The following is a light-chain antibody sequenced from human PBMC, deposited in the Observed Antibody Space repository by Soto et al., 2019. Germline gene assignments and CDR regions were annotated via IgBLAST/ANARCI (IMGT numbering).Light chain of an antibody. CDR2: EVS. J-gene: IGLJ1*01. CDR1: SSAVGGYNY. CDR3: SSYTSSSTFYV. V-gene: IGLV2-14*01. Sequence: QSVLAQPGSVSGSPGQSITISCTGTSSAVGGYNYVAWYQQHPGKAPKLTIYEVSNRPSGVSNRFSGSKSGNTASLTISGLQAEDEADYYCSSYTSSSTFYVFGTGTKVTGL.